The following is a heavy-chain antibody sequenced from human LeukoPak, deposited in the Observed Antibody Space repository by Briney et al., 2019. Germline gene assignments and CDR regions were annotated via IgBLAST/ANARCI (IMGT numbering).Heavy chain of an antibody. D-gene: IGHD2-21*01. V-gene: IGHV3-23*01. CDR2: ISGSGGST. Sequence: GGSLRLSCAASGFTFSSYAMSWVRQAPGKGLEWVSAISGSGGSTYYADSVKGRFTISRDNSKNTLYLQMTSLRAEDTAVYYCAKFLPTHIVVANYYFDYWGQGTLVTVSS. J-gene: IGHJ4*02. CDR1: GFTFSSYA. CDR3: AKFLPTHIVVANYYFDY.